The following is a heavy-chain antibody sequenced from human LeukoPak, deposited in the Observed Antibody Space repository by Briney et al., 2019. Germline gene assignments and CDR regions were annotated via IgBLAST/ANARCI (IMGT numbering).Heavy chain of an antibody. V-gene: IGHV1-18*04. CDR3: ARNLYDILTGYPPNSFDY. CDR2: ISAYNGNT. D-gene: IGHD3-9*01. CDR1: GYTFTSYG. J-gene: IGHJ4*02. Sequence: ASVKVSCKASGYTFTSYGISWVRQAPGQGLEWMGWISAYNGNTNYAQKLQGRVTMTTDTSTSTAYMELRSLRSDDTAVYYCARNLYDILTGYPPNSFDYWGQETLVTVSS.